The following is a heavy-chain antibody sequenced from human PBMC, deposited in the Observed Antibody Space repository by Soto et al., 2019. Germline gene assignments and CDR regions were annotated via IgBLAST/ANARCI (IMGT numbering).Heavy chain of an antibody. D-gene: IGHD3-9*01. V-gene: IGHV4-34*01. Sequence: QVQLQQWGAGLLKPSETLSLTCAVYGGSFSGYYWSWIRQPPGKGLEWIGEINHSGSTNYNPSLKRRVTISVDTSKNQFSLKLSAVTAADTAVYYCARGHRYFDWLLSRYFQHCGQGTLVTVSS. CDR1: GGSFSGYY. CDR2: INHSGST. CDR3: ARGHRYFDWLLSRYFQH. J-gene: IGHJ1*01.